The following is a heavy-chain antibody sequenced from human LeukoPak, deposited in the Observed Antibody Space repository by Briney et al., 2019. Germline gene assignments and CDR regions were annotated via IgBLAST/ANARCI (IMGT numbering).Heavy chain of an antibody. Sequence: ASVKVSCKVSGYTLTELSMHWVRQAPGKGLEWMGGFDPEDGETIYAQKFQGRVTMTGDTSTSTVYMELSSLRSEDTAVYYCARLGSGEDDGGWVDYWGQGTLVTVSS. V-gene: IGHV1-24*01. CDR1: GYTLTELS. J-gene: IGHJ4*02. D-gene: IGHD3-16*01. CDR3: ARLGSGEDDGGWVDY. CDR2: FDPEDGET.